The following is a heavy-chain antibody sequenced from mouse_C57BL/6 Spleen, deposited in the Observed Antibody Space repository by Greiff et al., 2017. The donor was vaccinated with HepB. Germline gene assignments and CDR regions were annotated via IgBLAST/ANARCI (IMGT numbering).Heavy chain of an antibody. CDR3: ARSFYYYGSGDDYFDY. CDR2: IDPANGNT. Sequence: VQLQQSVAELVRPGASVKLSCTASGFNIKNTYMHWVKQRPEQGLEWIGRIDPANGNTKYAPKFKGKATITADTSSNTAYLQLSSLTSEDTAIYYCARSFYYYGSGDDYFDYWGQGTTLTVSS. D-gene: IGHD1-1*01. CDR1: GFNIKNTY. V-gene: IGHV14-3*01. J-gene: IGHJ2*01.